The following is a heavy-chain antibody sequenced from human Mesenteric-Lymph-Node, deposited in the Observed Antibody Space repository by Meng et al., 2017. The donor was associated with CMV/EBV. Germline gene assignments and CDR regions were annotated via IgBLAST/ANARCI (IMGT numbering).Heavy chain of an antibody. J-gene: IGHJ6*02. Sequence: GGSLRLSCAASGFTFSSYAMSWVRQAPGKGLEWVSAISGSGSSTYYADSVKGRFTISRDNSKNTLYLQMNNLRTEDTAVYYCASYYDGSGAYYYYGMDVWGQGTTVTVSS. CDR2: ISGSGSST. CDR3: ASYYDGSGAYYYYGMDV. V-gene: IGHV3-23*01. D-gene: IGHD3-22*01. CDR1: GFTFSSYA.